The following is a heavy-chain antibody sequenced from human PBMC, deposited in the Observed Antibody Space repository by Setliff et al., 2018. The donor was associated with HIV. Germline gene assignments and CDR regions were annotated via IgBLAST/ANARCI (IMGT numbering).Heavy chain of an antibody. J-gene: IGHJ4*02. CDR3: ARLIVSWGKGDYFDS. CDR1: GGSISGGGYY. Sequence: SETLSLTCTVSGGSISGGGYYWTWIRQYPGRGLEWIGYIYYSGTAYYKPSLRSRVTISVDTSKNQFSLKMSSVTAADTAVYYCARLIVSWGKGDYFDSWGQGTLVTVSS. D-gene: IGHD6-13*01. CDR2: IYYSGTA. V-gene: IGHV4-31*03.